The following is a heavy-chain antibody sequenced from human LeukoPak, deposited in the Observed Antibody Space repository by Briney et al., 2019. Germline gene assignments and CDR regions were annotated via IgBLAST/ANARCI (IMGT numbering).Heavy chain of an antibody. V-gene: IGHV1-69*05. CDR3: ARETIPILASNHYFDN. D-gene: IGHD3-3*01. CDR2: IIPFFGTT. Sequence: GASVKVSCKSSGDMFSNFTISWVRQAPGQGLEWMGRIIPFFGTTNYAQKFQGRVSITTDGSTSTAYMELSSLTSEDTAVYYCARETIPILASNHYFDNRGQGTLVTVSS. J-gene: IGHJ4*02. CDR1: GDMFSNFT.